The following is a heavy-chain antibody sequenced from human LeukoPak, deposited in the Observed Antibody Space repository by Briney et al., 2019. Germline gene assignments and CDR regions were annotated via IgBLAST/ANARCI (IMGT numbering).Heavy chain of an antibody. CDR2: IYYSGST. CDR3: ARAVDILTGLSYYFDY. D-gene: IGHD3-9*01. CDR1: GGSISSGGYY. Sequence: KPSETLSLTCTVSGGSISSGGYYWSWIRQHPGKGLEWIGYIYYSGSTYYNPFLKSRVTISVDTSKNQFSLKLSSVTAADTAVYYCARAVDILTGLSYYFDYWGQGTLVTASS. V-gene: IGHV4-31*03. J-gene: IGHJ4*02.